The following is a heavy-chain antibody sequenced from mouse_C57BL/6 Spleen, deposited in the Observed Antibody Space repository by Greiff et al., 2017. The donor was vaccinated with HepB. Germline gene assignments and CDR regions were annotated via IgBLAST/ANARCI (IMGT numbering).Heavy chain of an antibody. D-gene: IGHD2-4*01. V-gene: IGHV10-1*01. CDR1: GFSFNTYA. CDR2: IRSKSNNYAT. Sequence: EVQLVESGGGLVQPKGSLKLSCAASGFSFNTYAMNWVRQAPGKGLEWVARIRSKSNNYATYYADSVKDRFTISRDDSESMLYLQMNNLKTEDTAMYYCVRGYDYPSYWYFDVWGTGTTVTVSS. J-gene: IGHJ1*03. CDR3: VRGYDYPSYWYFDV.